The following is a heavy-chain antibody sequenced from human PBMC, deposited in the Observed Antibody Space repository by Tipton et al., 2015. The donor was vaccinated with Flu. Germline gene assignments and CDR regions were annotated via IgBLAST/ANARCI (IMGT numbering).Heavy chain of an antibody. CDR3: ATLTGDDY. V-gene: IGHV3-48*03. D-gene: IGHD7-27*01. CDR1: GFTFSNYE. CDR2: ISSSGKTI. J-gene: IGHJ4*02. Sequence: SLRLSCAASGFTFSNYEMNWVRQAPGKGLERLSYISSSGKTISYADSVRGRFTISRDNTKKSLYLQLNSLRAEDTAMYYCATLTGDDYWGQGIMVTVSS.